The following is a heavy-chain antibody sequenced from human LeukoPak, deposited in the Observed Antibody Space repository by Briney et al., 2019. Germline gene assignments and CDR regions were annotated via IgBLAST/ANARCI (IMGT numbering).Heavy chain of an antibody. D-gene: IGHD1-26*01. Sequence: PGGSLRLSCAASGFTFSSSWMNWVRQAPGKGLEWVANIKQDGSEKYYVDSVKGRFTISRDNAKNSLYLQVNSLRAEDTAVYYCAGAPLRSGSSYYFDYWGQGTLVTVSS. CDR3: AGAPLRSGSSYYFDY. CDR1: GFTFSSSW. CDR2: IKQDGSEK. J-gene: IGHJ4*02. V-gene: IGHV3-7*04.